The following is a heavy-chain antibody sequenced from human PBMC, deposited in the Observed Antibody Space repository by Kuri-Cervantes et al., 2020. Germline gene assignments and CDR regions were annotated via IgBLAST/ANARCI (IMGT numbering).Heavy chain of an antibody. CDR3: ARAHNTDSSAYPPDP. CDR2: INPSGGST. Sequence: GESLKISCKASGYIFTSYYMHWVRQAPGQGLEWMGIINPSGGSTRYVQKFQGRVTMTRDTSTSTVYMELSSLRSEDTAVYYCARAHNTDSSAYPPDPWGQGTLVTVSS. V-gene: IGHV1-46*01. CDR1: GYIFTSYY. D-gene: IGHD3-22*01. J-gene: IGHJ5*02.